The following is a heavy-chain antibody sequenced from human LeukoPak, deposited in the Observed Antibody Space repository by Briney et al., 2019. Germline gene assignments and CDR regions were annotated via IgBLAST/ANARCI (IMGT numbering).Heavy chain of an antibody. J-gene: IGHJ4*02. CDR3: ARDNDYGGNSNY. V-gene: IGHV4-38-2*02. CDR2: TYHSGST. D-gene: IGHD4-23*01. Sequence: SETLSLTCTVSGYSISSGYYWGWIRQPPGKGLEWIGSTYHSGSTYYNPSPKSRVTISVDTSKNQFSLKLSSVTAADTAVYYCARDNDYGGNSNYWGQGTLVTVSS. CDR1: GYSISSGYY.